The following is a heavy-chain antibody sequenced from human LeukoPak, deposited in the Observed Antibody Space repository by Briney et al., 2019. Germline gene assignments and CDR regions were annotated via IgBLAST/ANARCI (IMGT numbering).Heavy chain of an antibody. J-gene: IGHJ4*02. D-gene: IGHD2-15*01. V-gene: IGHV3-23*01. CDR1: GFTFSSYA. Sequence: PGGSLRLSCAASGFTFSSYAMSWVRQAPGKGLEWDSAISGSGGSTYYAASVKGRFTISRDNSKNTLYLQMNSLRAADTAVYYCAKDPFSYCSGGSCYDRSYDFDCWGQGTLVTVSS. CDR2: ISGSGGST. CDR3: AKDPFSYCSGGSCYDRSYDFDC.